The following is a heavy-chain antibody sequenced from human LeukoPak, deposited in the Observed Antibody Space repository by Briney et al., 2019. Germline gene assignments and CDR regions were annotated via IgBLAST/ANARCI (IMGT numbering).Heavy chain of an antibody. J-gene: IGHJ4*02. Sequence: ASVKVSCKASGYTFTGYYMHWVRQAPGQGLEWMGWINPNSGGTNYAQKFQGRVTMTRDMSISTAYMELSRLRSDDTAVYYCRTDRYGDYGDCIDYWGQGTLVTVSS. CDR2: INPNSGGT. D-gene: IGHD4-17*01. CDR3: RTDRYGDYGDCIDY. CDR1: GYTFTGYY. V-gene: IGHV1-2*02.